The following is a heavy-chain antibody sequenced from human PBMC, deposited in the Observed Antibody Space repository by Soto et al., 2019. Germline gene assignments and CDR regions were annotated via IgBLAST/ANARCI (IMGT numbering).Heavy chain of an antibody. CDR3: ARDSRVVPAAISRYYYYGMDV. J-gene: IGHJ6*02. D-gene: IGHD2-2*02. CDR2: ISYDGSNK. Sequence: PGGSLRLSCAASGFTFSSYAMHWVRQAPGKGLEWVAVISYDGSNKYYADSVKGRFTISRDNSKNTLYLQMNSLRAEDTAVYYCARDSRVVPAAISRYYYYGMDVWGQGTTVTVSS. V-gene: IGHV3-30-3*01. CDR1: GFTFSSYA.